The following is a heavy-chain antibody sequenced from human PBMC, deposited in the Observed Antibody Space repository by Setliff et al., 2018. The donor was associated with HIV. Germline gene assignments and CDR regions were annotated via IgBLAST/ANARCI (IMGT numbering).Heavy chain of an antibody. CDR2: IKEDGSEK. V-gene: IGHV3-7*03. CDR3: AKDYVENDY. J-gene: IGHJ4*02. D-gene: IGHD3-16*01. Sequence: GGSLRLSCAASGFTFSSYWVSWVRQAPGKGLQWVANIKEDGSEKYYVDSVKVRFTISRDNSKNTLSLQMNSLRAEDTAVYYCAKDYVENDYWGQGTLVTVSS. CDR1: GFTFSSYW.